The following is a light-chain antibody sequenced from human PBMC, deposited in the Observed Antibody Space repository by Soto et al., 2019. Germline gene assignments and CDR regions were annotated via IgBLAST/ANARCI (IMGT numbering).Light chain of an antibody. J-gene: IGLJ2*01. Sequence: QSVLTQPPSASGTPGQRITISCSGSSSNIGTNFTYWYQQVPGTAPKLLIYRSNQRPSGVPDRFSASKSGTSTFLAISGLRSEDEADYYCAAWDASLSSRLFGGGTKLTV. CDR3: AAWDASLSSRL. CDR2: RSN. V-gene: IGLV1-47*01. CDR1: SSNIGTNF.